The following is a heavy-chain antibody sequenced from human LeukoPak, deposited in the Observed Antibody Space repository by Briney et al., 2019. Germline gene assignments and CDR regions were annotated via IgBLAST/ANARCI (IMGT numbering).Heavy chain of an antibody. CDR1: GFTFSNYA. CDR3: ARGHNFGRLHPFDY. J-gene: IGHJ4*02. Sequence: GGSLRLSCKASGFTFSNYAMSWVRQAPGKGLEWVSVIYSGGSTYYADSVKGRFTISRDNSKNTLYLQMNSLRAEDTAVYYCARGHNFGRLHPFDYWGQGTLVTVSS. CDR2: IYSGGST. V-gene: IGHV3-66*01. D-gene: IGHD3-9*01.